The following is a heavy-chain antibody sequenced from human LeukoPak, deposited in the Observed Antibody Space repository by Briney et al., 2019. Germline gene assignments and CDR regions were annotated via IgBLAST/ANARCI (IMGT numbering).Heavy chain of an antibody. D-gene: IGHD2-2*01. CDR1: GYTFTGYY. CDR2: INPNSGGT. J-gene: IGHJ5*02. CDR3: ARGDIVVVPAATLGPSWFDP. Sequence: ASVKVSCKASGYTFTGYYMHWVRQAPGQGLEWMGWINPNSGGTNYAQKFQGRVTMTRDTSISTAYMELSRLRSEDTAVYYCARGDIVVVPAATLGPSWFDPWGQGTLVTVSS. V-gene: IGHV1-2*02.